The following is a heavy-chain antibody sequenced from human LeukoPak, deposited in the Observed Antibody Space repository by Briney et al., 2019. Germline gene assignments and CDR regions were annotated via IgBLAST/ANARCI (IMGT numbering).Heavy chain of an antibody. D-gene: IGHD3-22*01. CDR2: IWYDGSNK. V-gene: IGHV3-33*06. Sequence: GGSLRLSCAASGFTFSSYGMHWVRQAPGKGLEWVAVIWYDGSNKYYADSVKGRFTISRDNSKNTLYPQMNSLRAEDTAVYYCAKARPPYDSSGYDAFDTWGQGTMVTVSS. J-gene: IGHJ3*02. CDR1: GFTFSSYG. CDR3: AKARPPYDSSGYDAFDT.